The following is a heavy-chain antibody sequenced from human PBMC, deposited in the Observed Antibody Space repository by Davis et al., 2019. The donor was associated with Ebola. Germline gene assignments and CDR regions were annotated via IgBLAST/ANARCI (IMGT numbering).Heavy chain of an antibody. V-gene: IGHV1-8*01. J-gene: IGHJ4*02. CDR1: GYTFTSYD. Sequence: AASVKVSCKASGYTFTSYDINWVRQATGQGLEWMGWINPNSDNTGYAQKFQGRVTMTRNTSISTAYMELSSLRSEDTAVYYCATVKPYYSSEFDYWGQGTLVTVSS. CDR3: ATVKPYYSSEFDY. D-gene: IGHD2/OR15-2a*01. CDR2: INPNSDNT.